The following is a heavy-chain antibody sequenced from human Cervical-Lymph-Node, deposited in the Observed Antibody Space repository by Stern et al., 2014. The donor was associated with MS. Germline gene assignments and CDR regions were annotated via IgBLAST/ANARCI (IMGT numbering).Heavy chain of an antibody. CDR1: GDTSMTYY. CDR2: INPLRGST. D-gene: IGHD3-16*01. J-gene: IGHJ4*02. Sequence: QLVQSGAEVKKPGASVKVSCKASGDTSMTYYIHWVRQAPGQGLEWMGIINPLRGSTNRAQKFQDRVSMTWDTSTSTVFLELSSLRSEDTAVYYCAGARMMIPPPSLDIWGRGTLVTVSS. V-gene: IGHV1-46*01. CDR3: AGARMMIPPPSLDI.